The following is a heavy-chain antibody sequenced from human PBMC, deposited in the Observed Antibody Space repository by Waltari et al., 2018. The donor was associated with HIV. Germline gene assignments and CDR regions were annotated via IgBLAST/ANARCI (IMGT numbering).Heavy chain of an antibody. CDR3: ARELRFDIVFDY. Sequence: QVQLVQSGAEMRKPGASVKVSCTASKYTFASYGIHWLRQAPGQRLEWMGWINTGDGSTKNSQKFQGRVTMTRDTAASTAYMQLSSLGSEGTAIYYCARELRFDIVFDYWGQGTLVTVSS. CDR1: KYTFASYG. V-gene: IGHV1-3*04. D-gene: IGHD5-12*01. J-gene: IGHJ4*02. CDR2: INTGDGST.